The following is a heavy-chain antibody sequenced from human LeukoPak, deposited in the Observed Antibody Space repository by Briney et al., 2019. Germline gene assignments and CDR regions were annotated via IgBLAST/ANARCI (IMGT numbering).Heavy chain of an antibody. CDR2: IYSGGST. J-gene: IGHJ4*02. CDR3: ARGTYYYDSSGYEY. V-gene: IGHV3-66*02. D-gene: IGHD3-22*01. CDR1: GFTVSSDY. Sequence: GGSLRLSCAASGFTVSSDYMSWVRQAPGKGLEWVSVIYSGGSTYYADSVKGRFTISRDNSKNTLYLQMNSLRAEDTAVYYCARGTYYYDSSGYEYWGQGTLVTVSS.